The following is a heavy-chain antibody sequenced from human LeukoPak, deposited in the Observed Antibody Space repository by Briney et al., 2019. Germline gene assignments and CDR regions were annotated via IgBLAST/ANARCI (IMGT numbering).Heavy chain of an antibody. D-gene: IGHD3-3*01. Sequence: ASVKVSCKASGYTFTSYGISWVRQAPGQGLEWMGWISAYNGSTNYAQKLQGRVTMTTDTATSTAYMELMSLRADDTAVYYCARSRLLEWLFGYYYYYMDVWGKGTTVTVSS. CDR2: ISAYNGST. V-gene: IGHV1-18*01. CDR1: GYTFTSYG. CDR3: ARSRLLEWLFGYYYYYMDV. J-gene: IGHJ6*03.